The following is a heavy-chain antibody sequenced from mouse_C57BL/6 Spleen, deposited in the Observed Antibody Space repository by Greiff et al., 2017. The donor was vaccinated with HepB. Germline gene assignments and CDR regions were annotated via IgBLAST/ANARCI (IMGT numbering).Heavy chain of an antibody. D-gene: IGHD2-3*01. CDR1: GYTFTSYG. Sequence: QVQLQQSGAELARPGASVKLSCKASGYTFTSYGISWVKQRTGQGLEWIGEIYPRSGNTYYNEKFKGKATLTADKSSSTAYMELRSLTSEDSAVYFCARREEYDGYYVFFDYWGQGTTLTVSS. CDR2: IYPRSGNT. J-gene: IGHJ2*01. V-gene: IGHV1-81*01. CDR3: ARREEYDGYYVFFDY.